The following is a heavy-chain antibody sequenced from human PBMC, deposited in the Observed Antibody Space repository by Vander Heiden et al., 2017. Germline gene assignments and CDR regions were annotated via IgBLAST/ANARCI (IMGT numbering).Heavy chain of an antibody. D-gene: IGHD3-9*01. V-gene: IGHV4-39*01. Sequence: QLQLQESGPGLVKPSETLSLTCTVSGGSISSSSYYWGWIRQPPGKGLEWIGSIYYSGSTYYNPSLKSRVTISVDTSKNQFSLKLSSVTAADTAVYYCARRERYYDILTGYSTNWFDPWGQGTLVTVSS. CDR1: GGSISSSSYY. J-gene: IGHJ5*02. CDR3: ARRERYYDILTGYSTNWFDP. CDR2: IYYSGST.